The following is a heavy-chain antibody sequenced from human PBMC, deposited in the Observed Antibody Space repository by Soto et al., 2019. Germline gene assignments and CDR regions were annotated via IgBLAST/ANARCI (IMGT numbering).Heavy chain of an antibody. D-gene: IGHD5-18*01. Sequence: QVPLQESGPGLVKPSQTLSLTCTVSGGSISSEGYYWSWFRQLPGKGLECIGDIYYSGTTYHNPSLRSRLTISGDASKNQFSLKLSSVTDADTALYYCARGRGYSYGPYYFDYWGQGTLVTVSS. J-gene: IGHJ4*02. CDR2: IYYSGTT. CDR1: GGSISSEGYY. V-gene: IGHV4-31*03. CDR3: ARGRGYSYGPYYFDY.